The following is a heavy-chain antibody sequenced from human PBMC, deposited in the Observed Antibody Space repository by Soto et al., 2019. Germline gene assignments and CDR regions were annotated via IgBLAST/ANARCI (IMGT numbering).Heavy chain of an antibody. CDR2: IKSKTDGGTT. V-gene: IGHV3-15*01. D-gene: IGHD3-3*01. Sequence: PGGSLRLSCAASGFTFRNACMSWVRQAPGKGLEWVGRIKSKTDGGTTDYAAPVKGRFTISRDDSKNTLYLQMNSLKTEDTAVYYCARVRSITIFCCGGYYMDVWGKGTTVTVSS. CDR3: ARVRSITIFCCGGYYMDV. J-gene: IGHJ6*03. CDR1: GFTFRNAC.